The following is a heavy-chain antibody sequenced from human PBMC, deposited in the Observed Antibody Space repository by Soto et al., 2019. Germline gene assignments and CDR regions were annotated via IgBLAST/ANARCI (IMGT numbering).Heavy chain of an antibody. CDR3: ARVGATMYYYYGMDV. CDR2: IYYSGST. J-gene: IGHJ6*02. D-gene: IGHD1-26*01. Sequence: LSLTCTVSGGSISSSSYYWGWIRQPPGKGLEWIGSIYYSGSTYYNPSLKSRVTISVDTSKNQFSLKLSSVTAADTAVYYCARVGATMYYYYGMDVWGQGTTVTVSS. CDR1: GGSISSSSYY. V-gene: IGHV4-39*01.